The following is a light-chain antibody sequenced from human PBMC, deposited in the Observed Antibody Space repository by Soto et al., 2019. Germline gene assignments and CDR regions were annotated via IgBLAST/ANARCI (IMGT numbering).Light chain of an antibody. CDR1: QSVVSN. Sequence: EIVMTQSPSTLSVSPGERATLSCRASQSVVSNLAWYQQKPGQAPRLLIYGASTRATGIPARFSGGGSETDFTLTISRLEPEDFAVYYCQQYGSSPITFGQGARLEI. CDR3: QQYGSSPIT. CDR2: GAS. V-gene: IGKV3-20*01. J-gene: IGKJ5*01.